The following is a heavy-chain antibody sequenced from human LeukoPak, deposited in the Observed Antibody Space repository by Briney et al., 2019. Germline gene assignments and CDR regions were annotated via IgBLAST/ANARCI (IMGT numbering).Heavy chain of an antibody. Sequence: SETLSLTCTVSGGSISRSSDYWGWIRQPPGRWLEWIGSIYYSTSTTYNPSLKSPVTISVDKSKNQFSMNMSSVTDTDTDVYYCARWEESDAFDIWGQGTMVTVSS. D-gene: IGHD1-26*01. CDR2: IYYSTST. V-gene: IGHV4-39*01. CDR3: ARWEESDAFDI. J-gene: IGHJ3*02. CDR1: GGSISRSSDY.